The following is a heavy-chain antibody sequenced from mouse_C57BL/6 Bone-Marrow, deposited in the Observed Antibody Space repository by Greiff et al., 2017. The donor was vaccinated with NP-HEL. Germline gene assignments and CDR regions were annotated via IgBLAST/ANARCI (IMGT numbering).Heavy chain of an antibody. CDR1: GFSLTSYG. V-gene: IGHV2-2*01. D-gene: IGHD2-4*01. CDR3: ARGPTMIKKTPWFAY. J-gene: IGHJ3*01. CDR2: IWSGGST. Sequence: VQLQQSGPGLVQPSQSLSITCTVSGFSLTSYGVHWVRQSPGKGLEWLGVIWSGGSTDYNAAFISRLSISKDNSKSQVFFKMNSLQADDTAIYYCARGPTMIKKTPWFAYWGQGTLVTVSA.